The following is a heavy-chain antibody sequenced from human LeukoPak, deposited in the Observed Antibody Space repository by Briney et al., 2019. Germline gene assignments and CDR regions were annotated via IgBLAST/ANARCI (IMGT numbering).Heavy chain of an antibody. D-gene: IGHD5-18*01. Sequence: KPSETLSLTCAVYGGSFSSYYWGWIRQPPGKGLEWIGSIYYNGNTYYNPSLKSRVTISVDTSKNHFSLKLSAVTAADTAVYYCARDTAGFDYWGQGTLVTVSS. CDR2: IYYNGNT. CDR3: ARDTAGFDY. J-gene: IGHJ4*02. CDR1: GGSFSSYY. V-gene: IGHV4-39*02.